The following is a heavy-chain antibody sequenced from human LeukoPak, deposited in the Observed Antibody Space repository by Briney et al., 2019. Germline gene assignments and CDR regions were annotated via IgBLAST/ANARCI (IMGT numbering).Heavy chain of an antibody. CDR3: VKGYSSGWYGEVWFDP. D-gene: IGHD6-19*01. Sequence: GGSLRLSCSASGFTFSNYAMHWVRQPPGKGLEYVSGISSNGGSTYYADSVKGRFSISRDNSKNTLYLQMSSLRAGDTSVYYCVKGYSSGWYGEVWFDPWGQGTLVTVSS. J-gene: IGHJ5*02. CDR2: ISSNGGST. CDR1: GFTFSNYA. V-gene: IGHV3-64D*06.